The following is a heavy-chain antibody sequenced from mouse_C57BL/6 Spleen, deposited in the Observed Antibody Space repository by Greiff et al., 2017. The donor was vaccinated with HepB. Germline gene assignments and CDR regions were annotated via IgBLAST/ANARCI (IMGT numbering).Heavy chain of an antibody. CDR1: GYAFSSSW. CDR2: IYPGDGDT. CDR3: ARTSNDDYFDY. Sequence: VQLQQSGPELVKPGASVKISCKASGYAFSSSWMNWVKQRPGKGLEWIGRIYPGDGDTNYNGKFKGKATLTADKSSSTAYMQLRSLTSEDSAVYFCARTSNDDYFDYWGQGTTLTVSS. V-gene: IGHV1-82*01. J-gene: IGHJ2*01. D-gene: IGHD2-3*01.